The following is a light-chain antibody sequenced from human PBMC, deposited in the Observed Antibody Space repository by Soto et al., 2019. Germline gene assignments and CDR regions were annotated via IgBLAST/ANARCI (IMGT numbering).Light chain of an antibody. J-gene: IGKJ5*01. CDR2: GAS. CDR1: QSVRSN. Sequence: EIVMTQSPATLSVSPGERATLSCRASQSVRSNLAWYQQKPGQAPTLLIYGASTRATGVPARFSGSGSGTEFTLTISSLQSEDFAVYYCQQYNNWPITFGQGTRLEIK. V-gene: IGKV3-15*01. CDR3: QQYNNWPIT.